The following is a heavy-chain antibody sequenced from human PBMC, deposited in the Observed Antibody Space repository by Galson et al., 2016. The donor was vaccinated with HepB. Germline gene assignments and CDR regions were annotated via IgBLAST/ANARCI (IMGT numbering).Heavy chain of an antibody. CDR1: GFTFSSYW. V-gene: IGHV3-74*01. D-gene: IGHD4-17*01. CDR3: ARGGDYASWFDP. J-gene: IGHJ5*02. CDR2: INSDGSST. Sequence: SLRLSCAASGFTFSSYWMHWVRRAPGKGLVWVSRINSDGSSTSYADSVKGRFTISRDNAKNTLYLQMNSLRAEDTAVYYCARGGDYASWFDPWGQGTLVTVSS.